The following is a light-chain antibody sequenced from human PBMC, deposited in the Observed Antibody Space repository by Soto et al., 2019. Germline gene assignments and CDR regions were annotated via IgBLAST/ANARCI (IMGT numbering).Light chain of an antibody. J-gene: IGKJ5*01. Sequence: DIQLTPSPSSLSASVGDRVTMTCRASETISTFLNWYQHKPGKAPKLLISASSRLQSGVPSRFSGSGSGTDFTLTIDSLRPEDFASYYCQQSYSSSPITFGPGTRLEIK. CDR2: ASS. V-gene: IGKV1-39*01. CDR3: QQSYSSSPIT. CDR1: ETISTF.